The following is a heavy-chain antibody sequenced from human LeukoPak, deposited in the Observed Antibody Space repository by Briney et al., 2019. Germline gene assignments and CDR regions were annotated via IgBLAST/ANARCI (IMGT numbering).Heavy chain of an antibody. CDR2: ISTISSTI. CDR1: GLTFSTHS. J-gene: IGHJ3*02. V-gene: IGHV3-48*01. D-gene: IGHD6-19*01. CDR3: AKDLGYSSGWYSTDHDAFDI. Sequence: GGSLRLSCEASGLTFSTHSMNWVRQAPGKGLEWVSYISTISSTIYYADSVKGRFTISRDNSKNTLYLQMNSLRAEDTAVYYCAKDLGYSSGWYSTDHDAFDIWGQGTMVTVSS.